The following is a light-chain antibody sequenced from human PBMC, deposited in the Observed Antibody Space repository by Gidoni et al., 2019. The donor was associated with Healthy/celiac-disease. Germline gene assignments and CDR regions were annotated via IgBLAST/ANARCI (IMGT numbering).Light chain of an antibody. J-gene: IGKJ1*01. CDR1: QGLLRSNGYNY. CDR3: MQTLQTWT. Sequence: VMTQSPLPSPVTPREPAPNPCRSSQGLLRSNGYNYWDWYLQKPGQSPQLLIYLGSNRASGVPGRFSGSGSGTEFTLKISRVEADDVGVYYSMQTLQTWTFGQGTKVEIK. V-gene: IGKV2-28*01. CDR2: LGS.